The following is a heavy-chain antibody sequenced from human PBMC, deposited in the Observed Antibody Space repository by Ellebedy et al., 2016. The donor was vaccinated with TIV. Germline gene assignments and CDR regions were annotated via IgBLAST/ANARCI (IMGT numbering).Heavy chain of an antibody. V-gene: IGHV1-24*01. J-gene: IGHJ5*02. CDR2: FDPEDGET. CDR1: GGTFSSYA. D-gene: IGHD3-10*01. Sequence: ASVKVSXXASGGTFSSYAISWVRQAPGQGLEWMGGFDPEDGETIYAQKFQGRVTMTEDTSTDTAYMELSSLRSEDTAVYYCATGNLWFGDPTRLFDPWGQGTLVTVSS. CDR3: ATGNLWFGDPTRLFDP.